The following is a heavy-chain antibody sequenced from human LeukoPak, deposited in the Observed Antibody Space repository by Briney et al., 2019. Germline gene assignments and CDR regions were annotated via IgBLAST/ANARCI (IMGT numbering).Heavy chain of an antibody. J-gene: IGHJ4*02. D-gene: IGHD4-17*01. CDR2: ITSGGTTI. V-gene: IGHV3-48*01. Sequence: GVSLRLSCAPSGFTFRTYNMNWVRQAPGRGLEWVSYITSGGTTIYYADSVRGRFTISRDNAKNSLYLQMTSLRAEDTAVYYGARDYSTVTTFFDYWGQGALVTASS. CDR3: ARDYSTVTTFFDY. CDR1: GFTFRTYN.